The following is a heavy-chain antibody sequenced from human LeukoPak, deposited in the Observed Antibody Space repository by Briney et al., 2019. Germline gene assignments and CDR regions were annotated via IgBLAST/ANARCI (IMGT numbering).Heavy chain of an antibody. V-gene: IGHV1-18*01. D-gene: IGHD3-9*01. J-gene: IGHJ6*03. CDR2: ISAYNGNT. CDR1: GYTFTSYG. CDR3: AREMRVLTGYPPLYYYYMDV. Sequence: GASVKVSCKASGYTFTSYGISWVRQAPGQGLEWMGWISAYNGNTNYAQKLQGRGTMTTDTSTSTAYMELRSLRSDDTAVYYCAREMRVLTGYPPLYYYYMDVWGKGTTVTISS.